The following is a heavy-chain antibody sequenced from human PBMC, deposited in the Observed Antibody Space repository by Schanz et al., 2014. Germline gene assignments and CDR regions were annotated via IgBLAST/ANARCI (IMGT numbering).Heavy chain of an antibody. Sequence: EVQLVESGGGFVQPGGSLRLSCAASGFTLSSYWMHWVRQVPGKGLEWVSCTNGDGTNAKYADSVKGRFTISRDNAKKTLSLQMISLRAEDTAIYFCTRSYYDFSWGSYRFRAFDIWGQGTTVIVSS. CDR3: TRSYYDFSWGSYRFRAFDI. D-gene: IGHD3-16*02. CDR2: TNGDGTNA. CDR1: GFTLSSYW. V-gene: IGHV3-74*02. J-gene: IGHJ3*02.